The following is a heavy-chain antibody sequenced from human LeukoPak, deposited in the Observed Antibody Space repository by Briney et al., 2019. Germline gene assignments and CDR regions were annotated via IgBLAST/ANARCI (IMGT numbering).Heavy chain of an antibody. CDR3: ARQRVGAIDY. V-gene: IGHV5-51*01. J-gene: IGHJ4*02. CDR1: GYSFTNYW. CDR2: IYPGASDT. D-gene: IGHD1-26*01. Sequence: GESLKISCKGSGYSFTNYWIGWVRQMPGKGLEWMGIIYPGASDTRYRPSFQGQVTISTDKSISTAYLQWSSLKASDTAMYYCARQRVGAIDYWGQGTLVTVSS.